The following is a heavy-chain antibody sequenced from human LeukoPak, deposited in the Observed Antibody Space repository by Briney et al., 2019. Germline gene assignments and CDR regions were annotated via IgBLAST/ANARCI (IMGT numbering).Heavy chain of an antibody. D-gene: IGHD2/OR15-2a*01. CDR3: TTPPRSAPDAHSFSSLDV. Sequence: SVKVSCKASGGTFSSYAISWVRQAPGQGREWMGGIIPIFGTANYAQKFQGRVTITADESTSTAYMELSNLRSENTTHHHHTTPPRSAPDAHSFSSLDVWG. CDR1: GGTFSSYA. J-gene: IGHJ3*01. V-gene: IGHV1-69*01. CDR2: IIPIFGTA.